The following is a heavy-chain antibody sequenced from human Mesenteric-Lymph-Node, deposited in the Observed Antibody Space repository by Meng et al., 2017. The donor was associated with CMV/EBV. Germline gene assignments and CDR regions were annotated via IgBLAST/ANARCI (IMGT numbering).Heavy chain of an antibody. Sequence: GESLKISCAASGFTFSSYAMSWVRQAPGKGLEWVSVITSSGGSTYYADSVKGRFTISRDNSKNTLYLQMNSLRAEDTAVYYCARGIVVVPAASDYWGQGTLVTVSS. D-gene: IGHD2-2*01. V-gene: IGHV3-23*01. J-gene: IGHJ4*02. CDR3: ARGIVVVPAASDY. CDR1: GFTFSSYA. CDR2: ITSSGGST.